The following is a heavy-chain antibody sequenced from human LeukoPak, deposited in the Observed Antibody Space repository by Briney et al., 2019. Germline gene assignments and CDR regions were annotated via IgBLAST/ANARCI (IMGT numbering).Heavy chain of an antibody. CDR3: AKTPKGSGSYGGNSDY. J-gene: IGHJ4*02. D-gene: IGHD1-26*01. CDR2: ISGSGGST. Sequence: PGGSLRLSCAASGFTFSSYAMSWVRQAPGKELEWVSAISGSGGSTYYADSVKGRFTISRDNSKNTLYLQMNSLRAEDTAVYYCAKTPKGSGSYGGNSDYWGQGTLVTVSS. V-gene: IGHV3-23*01. CDR1: GFTFSSYA.